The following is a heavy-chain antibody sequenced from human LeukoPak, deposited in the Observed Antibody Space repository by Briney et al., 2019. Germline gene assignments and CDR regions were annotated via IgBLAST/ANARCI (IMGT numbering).Heavy chain of an antibody. D-gene: IGHD5-12*01. CDR1: GFTFSSYS. V-gene: IGHV3-21*01. Sequence: GGSLRLSCAASGFTFSSYSMNWVRQAPGKGLEWVSSTSSSSTYIYYADSVKGRFTISRDNAKNSLYLQMNSLRAEDTAVYYCARDPGVAYFAMDVWGQGTTVTVSS. CDR3: ARDPGVAYFAMDV. J-gene: IGHJ6*02. CDR2: TSSSSTYI.